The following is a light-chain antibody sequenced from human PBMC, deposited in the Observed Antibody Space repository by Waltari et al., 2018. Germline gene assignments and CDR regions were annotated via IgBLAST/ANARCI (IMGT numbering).Light chain of an antibody. CDR3: QSADTTGDYYV. V-gene: IGLV3-25*02. CDR2: KDT. Sequence: SYELTQPPSVSVSPGQTARITCPGETLAKQYAYWYQHRPGQAPVMLIYKDTERASGIPERLAGSSSGTTVTLTISGVQAEDEADYYCQSADTTGDYYVFGTGSRVSVL. J-gene: IGLJ1*01. CDR1: TLAKQY.